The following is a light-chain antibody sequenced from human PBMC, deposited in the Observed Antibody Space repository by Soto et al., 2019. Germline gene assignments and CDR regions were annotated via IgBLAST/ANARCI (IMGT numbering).Light chain of an antibody. CDR3: QQLNSYPRT. CDR2: DAS. V-gene: IGKV1-9*01. J-gene: IGKJ1*01. CDR1: QGIGNY. Sequence: DIQLTQSPSILSAFVGDRVTIACRASQGIGNYLAWYQQKAGKDPNLLIYDASTLRSGVPSRFSGSGSGTEFTLTISSLQPEDFATYYCQQLNSYPRTFGQGTKVEIK.